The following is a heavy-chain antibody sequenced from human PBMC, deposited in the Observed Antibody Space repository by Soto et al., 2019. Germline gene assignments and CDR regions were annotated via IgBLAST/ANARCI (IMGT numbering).Heavy chain of an antibody. CDR3: ARCMGYDDSGRFDPTFDR. J-gene: IGHJ4*02. D-gene: IGHD3-22*01. CDR2: IFPTGTT. Sequence: TEPLSLTRYVYLDSMSSEFCTLIRRTQWKGLEWIWYIFPTGTTNYNPSLKSRVIISVDRSKNQFSLDLFSVTAADTAIYYCARCMGYDDSGRFDPTFDRWGQGTRVTVS. V-gene: IGHV4-4*09. CDR1: LDSMSSEF.